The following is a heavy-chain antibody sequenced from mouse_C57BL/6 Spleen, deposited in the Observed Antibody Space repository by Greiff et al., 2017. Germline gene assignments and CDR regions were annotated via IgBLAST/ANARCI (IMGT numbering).Heavy chain of an antibody. CDR3: ARNDYNNDGYYAMGC. V-gene: IGHV2-9-1*01. CDR2: IWTGGGT. Sequence: VQLVESGPGLVAPSQSLSITCTVSGFSLTSYAISWVRQPPGKGLEWLGVIWTGGGTNYNSALKSRLSISKDNSKSQVFLKMNSLQTDDTARYYCARNDYNNDGYYAMGCWGRETSVTVST. CDR1: GFSLTSYA. D-gene: IGHD2-12*01. J-gene: IGHJ4*01.